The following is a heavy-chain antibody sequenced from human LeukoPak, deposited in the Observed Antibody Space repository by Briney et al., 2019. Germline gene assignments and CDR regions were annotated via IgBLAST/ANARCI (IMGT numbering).Heavy chain of an antibody. D-gene: IGHD2-2*01. CDR1: GGSISSSSYY. V-gene: IGHV4-39*01. Sequence: SETLSLTCTVSGGSISSSSYYWGWIRQPPGKGLEWIGSIYYSGSTYYNPSLKSRVTISVDTSKNQFSLKLSSVTAADTAVYYCARHSAKGKDIVVVPAALDYWGQGTLVTVSS. J-gene: IGHJ4*02. CDR3: ARHSAKGKDIVVVPAALDY. CDR2: IYYSGST.